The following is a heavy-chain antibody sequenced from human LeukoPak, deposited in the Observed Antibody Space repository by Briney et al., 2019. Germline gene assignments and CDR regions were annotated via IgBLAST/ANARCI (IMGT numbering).Heavy chain of an antibody. J-gene: IGHJ2*01. CDR3: AREGGGSGLWYYDL. Sequence: PGGSLRLSCAASGFTFSSYSMHWARQAPGKGPEFVSVIGGGGVTTFYADSVKDRFTISRDNSKNTLYLEMGSLRAEDMAVYYCAREGGGSGLWYYDLWGRGTLVTVPS. D-gene: IGHD1-26*01. V-gene: IGHV3-64*02. CDR2: IGGGGVTT. CDR1: GFTFSSYS.